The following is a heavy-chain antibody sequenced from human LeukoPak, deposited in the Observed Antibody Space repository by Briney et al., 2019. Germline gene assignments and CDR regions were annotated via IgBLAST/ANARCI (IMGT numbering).Heavy chain of an antibody. CDR3: ARRRGPYDFWSGYYTGNYMDV. CDR2: IYYSGST. D-gene: IGHD3-3*01. V-gene: IGHV4-59*08. Sequence: SETLSLTCTVSGGSISSYYWSWIRQPPGKGLEWIGYIYYSGSTNYNPSLKSRVTISVDTSKNQSSLKLSSVTAADTAVYYCARRRGPYDFWSGYYTGNYMDVWGKGTTVTVSS. J-gene: IGHJ6*03. CDR1: GGSISSYY.